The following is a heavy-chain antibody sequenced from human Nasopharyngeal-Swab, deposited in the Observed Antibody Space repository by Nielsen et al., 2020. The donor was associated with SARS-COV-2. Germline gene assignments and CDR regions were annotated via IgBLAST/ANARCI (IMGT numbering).Heavy chain of an antibody. CDR2: ITGNGDTT. J-gene: IGHJ6*02. CDR1: GFTFSSHA. Sequence: GGSLRLSCVASGFTFSSHAMSWVRQAPGKGLEWVSTITGNGDTTYYADSVKGRFTISRDNPKNSLYLQMNSLRAEDTAVYYCARGRGGGYDPWGYYYYDMDVWGHGTTVTVSS. D-gene: IGHD5-12*01. V-gene: IGHV3-23*01. CDR3: ARGRGGGYDPWGYYYYDMDV.